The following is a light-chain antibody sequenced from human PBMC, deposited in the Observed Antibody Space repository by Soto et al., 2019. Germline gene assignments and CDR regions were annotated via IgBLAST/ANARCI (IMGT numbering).Light chain of an antibody. CDR1: QSISSY. CDR2: AAS. V-gene: IGKV1-39*01. J-gene: IGKJ1*01. Sequence: DIQMTQSPSSLSASVGDRVTITCRASQSISSYLNWYQQKPGKAPKLLIYAASSLQSGVPSRFSSSGSGTDFTLTTSSLQPEDFATYYYQQSDSTPRTFGQGNKVEIK. CDR3: QQSDSTPRT.